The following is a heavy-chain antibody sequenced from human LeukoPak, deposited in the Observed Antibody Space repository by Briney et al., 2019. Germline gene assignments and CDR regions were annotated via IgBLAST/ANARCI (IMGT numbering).Heavy chain of an antibody. D-gene: IGHD3-3*01. J-gene: IGHJ4*01. Sequence: GGSLSLSCAASGFTFSSFAMSWARQAPGRGLEWFSAISGSGGRTYYADSVKGGFTISRDNTKNTLYLQMNSVRAEDTDVYYCAKDGVLGFDFWRGYYTGYFDYWGKGTLVTVSS. CDR1: GFTFSSFA. CDR2: ISGSGGRT. CDR3: AKDGVLGFDFWRGYYTGYFDY. V-gene: IGHV3-23*01.